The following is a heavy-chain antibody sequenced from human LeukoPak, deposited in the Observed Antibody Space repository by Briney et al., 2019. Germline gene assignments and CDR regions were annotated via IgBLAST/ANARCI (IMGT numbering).Heavy chain of an antibody. V-gene: IGHV3-30*04. CDR2: ISYDGRNK. CDR1: GFTFSSYA. D-gene: IGHD4-23*01. Sequence: GGSLRLSCAASGFTFSSYAMHWVRQAPGKGLEWVAVISYDGRNKYYTDSVKGRFPISRDNSKNTLYLQMNSLRDEDTAVYYCAKNNDYGGSYWYFDLWGRGTLVTVSS. CDR3: AKNNDYGGSYWYFDL. J-gene: IGHJ2*01.